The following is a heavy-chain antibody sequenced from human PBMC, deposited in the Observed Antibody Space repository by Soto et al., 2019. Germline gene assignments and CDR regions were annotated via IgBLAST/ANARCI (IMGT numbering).Heavy chain of an antibody. V-gene: IGHV1-58*01. CDR2: IVAASGKT. Sequence: QMPVVQSGPEVKKPGTSVKVSCKGSGFTFSRSAVQWVRQARGQGHVWIGWIVAASGKTDYSQIFQERVTITRDMSTSTAYMELSNLSSEDTAAYYCAATLDWGSYDFGGYPSWGQGTLVTVSS. D-gene: IGHD3-22*01. CDR1: GFTFSRSA. J-gene: IGHJ4*02. CDR3: AATLDWGSYDFGGYPS.